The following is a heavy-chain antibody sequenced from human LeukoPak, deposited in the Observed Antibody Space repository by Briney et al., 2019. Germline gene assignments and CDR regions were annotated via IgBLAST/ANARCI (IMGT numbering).Heavy chain of an antibody. Sequence: GRSLRLSCAASGFTFSSYAMHWVRQAPGKGLEWVAVISYDGSNKYYADSVKGRFTISRDNSKNTLYLQMNSLRAEDTAVYYCARDPLYGSGSYYDYWGQGTLVTVSS. CDR3: ARDPLYGSGSYYDY. CDR1: GFTFSSYA. CDR2: ISYDGSNK. J-gene: IGHJ4*02. D-gene: IGHD3-10*01. V-gene: IGHV3-30-3*01.